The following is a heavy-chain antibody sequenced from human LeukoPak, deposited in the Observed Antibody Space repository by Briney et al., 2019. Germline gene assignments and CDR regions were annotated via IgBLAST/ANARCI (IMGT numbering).Heavy chain of an antibody. Sequence: GGSLRLSCAASGFTFSSYGMSWVRQAPGKGLEWVSSISSSSSYIYYADSVKGRFTISRDNAKNSLYLQMNSLRAEDTAVYYCARDSGRVSFDYWGQGTLVTVSS. CDR3: ARDSGRVSFDY. D-gene: IGHD3-10*01. CDR2: ISSSSSYI. V-gene: IGHV3-21*01. CDR1: GFTFSSYG. J-gene: IGHJ4*02.